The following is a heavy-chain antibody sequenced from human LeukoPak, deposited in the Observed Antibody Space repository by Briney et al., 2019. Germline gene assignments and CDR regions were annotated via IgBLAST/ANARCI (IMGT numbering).Heavy chain of an antibody. CDR3: ASNTTDHSRPLFYY. V-gene: IGHV4-39*01. D-gene: IGHD1-1*01. CDR1: GGSISSSNYF. Sequence: SETLSLTCTVSGGSISSSNYFWGWIRQPPGKGLEWIGSIYYSGSTYYNPSLKSRVTISVDTSKNQFSLNLDSVTAADTALYYCASNTTDHSRPLFYYWGERTLVTVAS. J-gene: IGHJ4*02. CDR2: IYYSGST.